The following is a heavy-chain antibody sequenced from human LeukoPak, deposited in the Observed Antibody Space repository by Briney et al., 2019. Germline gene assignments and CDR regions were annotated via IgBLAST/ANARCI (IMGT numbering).Heavy chain of an antibody. CDR2: IWYDGSNK. J-gene: IGHJ4*02. D-gene: IGHD3-22*01. CDR3: ARLLYGYYDSSGPVDY. V-gene: IGHV3-33*01. CDR1: GFTFSSYG. Sequence: PGGSLRLSCAASGFTFSSYGMHWVRQAPGKGLEWVAVIWYDGSNKYYADSVKGRFTISRDNSKNTLYLQMNSLRAEDTAVYYCARLLYGYYDSSGPVDYWGQGTLVTVSS.